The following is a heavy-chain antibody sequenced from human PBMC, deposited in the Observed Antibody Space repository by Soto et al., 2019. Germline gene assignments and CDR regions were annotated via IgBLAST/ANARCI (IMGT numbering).Heavy chain of an antibody. V-gene: IGHV4-39*01. CDR1: GGSFSSCTYY. D-gene: IGHD1-26*01. CDR2: IYYSGST. CDR3: ARRHRSFWFDF. J-gene: IGHJ4*02. Sequence: PSETLSVTCTISGGSFSSCTYYWNWIRQHPGKGLEWIGNIYYSGSTFYNPSLKSRVYISVDTSKNQFSLKLSSVTAADTAVYYCARRHRSFWFDFWGQGTLVTVSS.